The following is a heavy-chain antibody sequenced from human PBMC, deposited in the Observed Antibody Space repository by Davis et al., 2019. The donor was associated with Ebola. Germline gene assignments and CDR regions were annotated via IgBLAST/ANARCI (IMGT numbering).Heavy chain of an antibody. CDR3: ARADSSGWTIYYYYGMDV. Sequence: GESLKISCAASGFTFSSYAMSWVRQAPGKGLEWVSAISGSGGSTYYADSVKGRFTISRDNSKNTLYLQMNSLRAEDTAVYYCARADSSGWTIYYYYGMDVWGQGTTVTVSS. D-gene: IGHD6-19*01. CDR2: ISGSGGST. V-gene: IGHV3-23*01. J-gene: IGHJ6*02. CDR1: GFTFSSYA.